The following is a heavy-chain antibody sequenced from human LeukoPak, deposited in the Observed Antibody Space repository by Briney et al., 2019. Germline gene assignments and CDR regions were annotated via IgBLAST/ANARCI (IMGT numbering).Heavy chain of an antibody. Sequence: SETLSLTCTVSGGSISSYYWSWVRQPAGKGLEWLGRIYTSGSTNYNPSLKSRVTMSVDTSKNQFSLKLSSVTATDTAVYYCARGNILCSGGSCSTNIDYWGQGTLVTVSS. CDR3: ARGNILCSGGSCSTNIDY. J-gene: IGHJ4*02. CDR2: IYTSGST. CDR1: GGSISSYY. D-gene: IGHD2-15*01. V-gene: IGHV4-4*07.